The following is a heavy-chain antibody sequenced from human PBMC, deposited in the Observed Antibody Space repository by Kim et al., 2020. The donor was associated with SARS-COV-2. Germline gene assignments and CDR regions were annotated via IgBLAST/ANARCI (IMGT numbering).Heavy chain of an antibody. J-gene: IGHJ4*01. D-gene: IGHD2-15*01. CDR3: SRRYCSGGRCYGPSNVDY. CDR1: GGSISSYY. V-gene: IGHV4-59*08. CDR2: IYNSGST. Sequence: SETLSLTCTVSGGSISSYYWSWIRQPPGKGLEWIGYIYNSGSTNYNPSLKRRVTISVDTSTNQFSLKLSSGTAADTAVYYCSRRYCSGGRCYGPSNVDY.